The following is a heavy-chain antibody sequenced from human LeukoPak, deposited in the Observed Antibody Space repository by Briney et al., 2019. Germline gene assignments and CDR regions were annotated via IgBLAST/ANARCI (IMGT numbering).Heavy chain of an antibody. Sequence: PGGSLRLSCEASGLTFSRYWPTWVRQAPGKGLEWVANINEGGSEKNYVDSVKGRFTISRDNAKSSLYLQMNNLRDDDTAVYHCVSRACTITACYVASWRCFDHWGQGTPVTVSS. D-gene: IGHD2-2*01. J-gene: IGHJ4*02. CDR2: INEGGSEK. CDR1: GLTFSRYW. CDR3: VSRACTITACYVASWRCFDH. V-gene: IGHV3-7*03.